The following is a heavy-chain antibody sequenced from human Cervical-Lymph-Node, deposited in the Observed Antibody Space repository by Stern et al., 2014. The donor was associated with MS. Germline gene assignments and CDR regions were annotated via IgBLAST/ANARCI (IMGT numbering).Heavy chain of an antibody. CDR2: ITNSGST. V-gene: IGHV4-30-4*01. D-gene: IGHD6-6*01. J-gene: IGHJ4*02. CDR3: ARGAVRGEYHFDY. CDR1: GGSLNRGDFQ. Sequence: VQLEESGPGLVKPSQTLSLTCTVSGGSLNRGDFQWTWIRQTPGRGLEWIGHITNSGSTYYRPSLRSRVRISIDTSENQFSLKLTSVSAADTALYFCARGAVRGEYHFDYWGQGTLVTVSS.